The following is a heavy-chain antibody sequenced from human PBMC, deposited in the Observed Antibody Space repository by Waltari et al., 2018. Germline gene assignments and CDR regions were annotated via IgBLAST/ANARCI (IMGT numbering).Heavy chain of an antibody. Sequence: EMQLVESGGGLVQPGGSLRLSCAASGFTFSSYAMHWVRQAPGKGLEYVSAISSNGGSTYYADSVKGRFTISRDNSKNTLYLQMGSLRAEDMAVYYCARGVYSYDYYYGMDVWGQGTTVTVSS. CDR2: ISSNGGST. CDR1: GFTFSSYA. D-gene: IGHD5-18*01. CDR3: ARGVYSYDYYYGMDV. V-gene: IGHV3-64*07. J-gene: IGHJ6*02.